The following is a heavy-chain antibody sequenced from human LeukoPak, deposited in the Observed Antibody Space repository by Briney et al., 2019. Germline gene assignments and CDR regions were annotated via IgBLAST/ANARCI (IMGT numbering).Heavy chain of an antibody. CDR2: ISDSGERT. V-gene: IGHV3-23*01. D-gene: IGHD2-2*01. CDR1: GLDFNIYA. Sequence: GGLRLSCAASGLDFNIYAMSWVRQAPGKGLEWVSTISDSGERTFYADSVKDRFTISRDNSKNTLYLQMNSLRAEDTAVYYCAKHGKYCSSTSCYAFDIWGQGTMVTVSS. CDR3: AKHGKYCSSTSCYAFDI. J-gene: IGHJ3*02.